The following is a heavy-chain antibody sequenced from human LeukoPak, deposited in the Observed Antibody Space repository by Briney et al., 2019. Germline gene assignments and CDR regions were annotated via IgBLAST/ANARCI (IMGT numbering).Heavy chain of an antibody. CDR1: GGTFNNYG. Sequence: GASVKVSCKASGGTFNNYGINWVRQAPGQGLEWMGGIIPIFDTPYYAQNFQDRFTITADESTSTAYMELTSLRSEDTAMYYCAKKKDGGDAFDIWGQGTMVTVSS. CDR3: AKKKDGGDAFDI. CDR2: IIPIFDTP. V-gene: IGHV1-69*01. J-gene: IGHJ3*02. D-gene: IGHD3-10*01.